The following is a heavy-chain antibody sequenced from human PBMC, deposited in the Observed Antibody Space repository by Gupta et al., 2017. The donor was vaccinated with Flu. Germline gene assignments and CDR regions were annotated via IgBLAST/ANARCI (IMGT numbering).Heavy chain of an antibody. CDR3: ARAVAVAGVFDGMDV. J-gene: IGHJ6*02. Sequence: QAPGKGLEWVSSTSSSSNYIYYTDSVKGRFTISRDNAKNSLYLQMNSLRAEDTAVYYCARAVAVAGVFDGMDVWGQGTTVTVSS. CDR2: TSSSSNYI. V-gene: IGHV3-21*01. D-gene: IGHD6-19*01.